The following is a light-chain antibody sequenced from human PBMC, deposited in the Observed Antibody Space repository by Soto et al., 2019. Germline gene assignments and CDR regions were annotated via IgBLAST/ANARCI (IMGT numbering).Light chain of an antibody. CDR2: DAS. CDR3: QQRKTWPPT. V-gene: IGKV1-33*01. CDR1: QDISNY. Sequence: HRTQSQSSRVASVGGGVTITCQVGQDISNYLNWYQQKPGKAPKLLIYDASNLETGVPSRFSGSGSGTDFTLTISSLEPEDFAVYYCQQRKTWPPTVGGGTKVDI. J-gene: IGKJ4*01.